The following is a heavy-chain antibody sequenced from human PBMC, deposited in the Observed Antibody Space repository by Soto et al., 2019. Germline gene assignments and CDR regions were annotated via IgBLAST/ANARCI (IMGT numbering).Heavy chain of an antibody. CDR2: ISAYNGNT. J-gene: IGHJ5*02. CDR1: GYTFTSYA. V-gene: IGHV1-18*01. CDR3: ARSTVTTSRGFDP. D-gene: IGHD4-17*01. Sequence: GASAKVSCKASGYTFTSYAMHWVRQAPGQRLEWMGWISAYNGNTNYAQKLQGRVTMTTDTSTSTAYMELRSLRSDDTAVYYCARSTVTTSRGFDPWGQGTLVTAPQ.